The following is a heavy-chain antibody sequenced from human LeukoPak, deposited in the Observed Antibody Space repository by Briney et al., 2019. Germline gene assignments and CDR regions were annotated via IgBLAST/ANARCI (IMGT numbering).Heavy chain of an antibody. J-gene: IGHJ4*02. CDR2: IWYDGNNK. V-gene: IGHV3-33*01. D-gene: IGHD3-22*01. CDR1: GFTFSTYG. CDR3: ARGEYCYDSSGYPYY. Sequence: GGSLRLSCAASGFTFSTYGMHWVRQAPGKGLEWVAVIWYDGNNKYYADSVKGRSTISRDNSKNTLYLQMNSLRAEDTAVYYCARGEYCYDSSGYPYYWGQGTLVTVSS.